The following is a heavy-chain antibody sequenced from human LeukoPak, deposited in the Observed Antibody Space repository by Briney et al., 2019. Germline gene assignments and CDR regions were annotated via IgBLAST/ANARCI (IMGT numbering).Heavy chain of an antibody. V-gene: IGHV3-23*01. Sequence: GGSLRLSCAASGFTFSSYAMSWVRQAPGKGLEWVSAISGSGGSTYYADSVKGRFTISRDNSKNTLYLQMNSLRAEDTAVYYCARKYYDYVWGSYRWMYYFDYWGQGTLVTVSS. CDR3: ARKYYDYVWGSYRWMYYFDY. CDR2: ISGSGGST. J-gene: IGHJ4*02. CDR1: GFTFSSYA. D-gene: IGHD3-16*02.